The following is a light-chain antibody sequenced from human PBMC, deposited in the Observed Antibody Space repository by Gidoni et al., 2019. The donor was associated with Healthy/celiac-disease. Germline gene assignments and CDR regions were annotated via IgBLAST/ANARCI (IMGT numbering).Light chain of an antibody. V-gene: IGKV1-5*03. Sequence: DIQMTQSPSTLSASVGDRVTITCRASQSISSWLAWYQQKPGKAPKLLIYKASSLESGVPPRFSGSGSGTEFTLTISSLQPDDFATYYCQQYNSYSGTFGQRTKVEIK. CDR1: QSISSW. CDR2: KAS. J-gene: IGKJ1*01. CDR3: QQYNSYSGT.